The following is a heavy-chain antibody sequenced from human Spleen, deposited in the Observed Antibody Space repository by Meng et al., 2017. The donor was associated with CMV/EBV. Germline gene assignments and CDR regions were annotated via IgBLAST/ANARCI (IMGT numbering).Heavy chain of an antibody. J-gene: IGHJ6*02. Sequence: GESLKISCAASGFTFSNYGMSWVRQAPGKGLEWVGRSRNKANSYTTDYAASVKGRFTISRDDSKNSLYLQMNSLKTEDTAVYYCARGYEVMDVWGQGTTVTVSS. V-gene: IGHV3-72*01. CDR3: ARGYEVMDV. D-gene: IGHD2-15*01. CDR2: SRNKANSYTT. CDR1: GFTFSNYG.